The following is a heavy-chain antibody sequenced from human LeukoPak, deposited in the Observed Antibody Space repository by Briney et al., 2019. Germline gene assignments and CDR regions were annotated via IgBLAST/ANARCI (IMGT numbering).Heavy chain of an antibody. D-gene: IGHD2-21*02. CDR2: ISSSSSTI. CDR1: GFTFSSYS. V-gene: IGHV3-48*02. J-gene: IGHJ4*02. Sequence: GGSLRLSCAASGFTFSSYSMNWVRQAPGKGLERVSYISSSSSTIYYADSVKGRFTISRDNAKNSLYLQMNSLRDEDTAVYYCNRAYCGGDCYSDYWGQGTLVTVSS. CDR3: NRAYCGGDCYSDY.